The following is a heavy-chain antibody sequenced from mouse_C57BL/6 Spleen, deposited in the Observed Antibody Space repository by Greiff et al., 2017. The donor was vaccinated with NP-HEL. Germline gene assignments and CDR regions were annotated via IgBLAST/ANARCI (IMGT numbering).Heavy chain of an antibody. D-gene: IGHD2-4*01. V-gene: IGHV1-81*01. CDR1: GYTFTSSG. J-gene: IGHJ3*01. CDR2: IYPRSGYT. CDR3: ARYDSGGAWFAY. Sequence: QVQLQQSGAELARPGASVKLSCKASGYTFTSSGISWVKQRTGQGLEWIGEIYPRSGYTYYNEKFKGKATLTADKSSSTAYMELRSLTSEDSAVYFCARYDSGGAWFAYWGQGTLVTVSA.